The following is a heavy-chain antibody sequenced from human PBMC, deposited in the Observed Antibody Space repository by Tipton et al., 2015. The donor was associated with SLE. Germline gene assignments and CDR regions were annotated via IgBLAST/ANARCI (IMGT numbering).Heavy chain of an antibody. D-gene: IGHD2-15*01. CDR2: IYYSGST. CDR3: AKGGQRGYCSGGSCYPDY. Sequence: TLSLTCTVSGGSISSSSYYWGWIRQPPGKGLEWIGSIYYSGSTNYNPSLKSRVTISVDTSKNQFSLKLSSVTAADTAVYYCAKGGQRGYCSGGSCYPDYWGQGTLVTVSS. CDR1: GGSISSSSYY. V-gene: IGHV4-39*07. J-gene: IGHJ4*02.